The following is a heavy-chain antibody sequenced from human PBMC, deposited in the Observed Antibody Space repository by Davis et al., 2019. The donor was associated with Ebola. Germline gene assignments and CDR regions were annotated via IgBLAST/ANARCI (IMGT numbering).Heavy chain of an antibody. V-gene: IGHV3-48*02. Sequence: SVKGRFTISRGNAKNSLYLQMNSLRDEDTAVYYCARELVSYSYSYYYYYGMDVWGKGTTVTVSS. CDR3: ARELVSYSYSYYYYYGMDV. J-gene: IGHJ6*04. D-gene: IGHD5-18*01.